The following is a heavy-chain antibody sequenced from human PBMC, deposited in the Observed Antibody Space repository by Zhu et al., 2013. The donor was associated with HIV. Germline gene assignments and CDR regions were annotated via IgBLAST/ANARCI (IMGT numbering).Heavy chain of an antibody. V-gene: IGHV1-69*01. CDR3: LTRYCTGGVCYREAGDP. J-gene: IGHJ5*02. CDR2: IIPIFGTA. D-gene: IGHD2-8*02. Sequence: QVQLVQSGAEVKKPGSSVKVSCKASGGTFSSYAISWVRQAPGQGLEWMGGIIPIFGTANYAQKFQGRVTITADESTSTAYMELSSLRSEDTAVYYCLTRYCTGGVCYREAGDPWGQGTLVTVSS. CDR1: GGTFSSYA.